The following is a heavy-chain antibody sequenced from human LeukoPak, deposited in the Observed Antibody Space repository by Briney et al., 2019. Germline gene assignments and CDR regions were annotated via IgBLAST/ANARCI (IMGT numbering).Heavy chain of an antibody. CDR3: ARGPYYYDSSGPDY. Sequence: SETLSLTCTVSGGSISSYYWSWIRQPAGKGLEWIGRIYTSGSTNYNPSLKSRVTMSVDTSKNQFSLKLSSVTAADTAVYYCARGPYYYDSSGPDYWGQGTLVTVSS. V-gene: IGHV4-4*07. J-gene: IGHJ4*02. CDR2: IYTSGST. CDR1: GGSISSYY. D-gene: IGHD3-22*01.